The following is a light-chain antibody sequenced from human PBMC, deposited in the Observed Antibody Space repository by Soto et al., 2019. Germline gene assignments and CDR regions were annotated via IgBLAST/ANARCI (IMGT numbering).Light chain of an antibody. CDR2: DSD. CDR1: RSNIGDHF. CDR3: GTWDSRLRANV. V-gene: IGLV1-51*01. Sequence: QSVLTQPPSVSAAPGQKVTISCSGSRSNIGDHFVSWYQQLPETAPKLLIYDSDKRPSGIPDRFSGSKSDTSATLAITGLQTGEEADYYCGTWDSRLRANVFGGGTKLTVL. J-gene: IGLJ3*02.